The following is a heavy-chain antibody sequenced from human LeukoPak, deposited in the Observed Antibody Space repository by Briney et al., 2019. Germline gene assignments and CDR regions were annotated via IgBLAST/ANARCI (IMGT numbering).Heavy chain of an antibody. Sequence: GASVKVSCKXSGYTFTGYYMHWVRQAPGQGLEWMGRINPNSGGTNYAQKFQGRVTMTRDTSISTAYMELSRLRSDDTAVYYCARDLGYCSSTTCDTFDYWGQGTLVTVSS. D-gene: IGHD2-2*01. CDR2: INPNSGGT. CDR1: GYTFTGYY. J-gene: IGHJ4*02. V-gene: IGHV1-2*06. CDR3: ARDLGYCSSTTCDTFDY.